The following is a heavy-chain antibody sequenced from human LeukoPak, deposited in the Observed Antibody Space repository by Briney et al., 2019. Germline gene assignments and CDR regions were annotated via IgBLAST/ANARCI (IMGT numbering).Heavy chain of an antibody. D-gene: IGHD6-13*01. CDR2: INPNSGGT. J-gene: IGHJ4*02. V-gene: IGHV1-2*02. CDR3: ARERAAAGKFFDY. Sequence: ASVKVSCKASGYTFTGYYMHWVRQAPGQGLEWMGWINPNSGGTSYAQKFQGRVTMTRDTSISTAYMELSRLRSDDTAVYYCARERAAAGKFFDYWGQGTLVTVSS. CDR1: GYTFTGYY.